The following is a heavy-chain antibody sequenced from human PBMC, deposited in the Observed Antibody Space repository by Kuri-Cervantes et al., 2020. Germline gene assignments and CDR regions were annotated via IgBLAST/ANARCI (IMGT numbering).Heavy chain of an antibody. J-gene: IGHJ6*03. V-gene: IGHV1-46*01. CDR1: GYTFTSYY. Sequence: ASVKVSCKASGYTFTSYYIHWVRQAPGQGLEWMGIIDPSGGSRSYAQRFQGRVTMTRDTSTSTVYMELSSLRSEDTAVYYCARGTCSSTSCYLSLGDYYMDVWGKGTTVTVSS. CDR2: IDPSGGSR. CDR3: ARGTCSSTSCYLSLGDYYMDV. D-gene: IGHD2-2*01.